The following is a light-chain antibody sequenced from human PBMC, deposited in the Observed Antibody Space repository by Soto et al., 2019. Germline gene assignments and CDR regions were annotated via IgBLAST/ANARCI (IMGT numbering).Light chain of an antibody. CDR1: QSFSSPY. CDR2: DVS. Sequence: EIVLTQSPGTLSLSPGERATLSCRASQSFSSPYLAWYQQKPGQAPRLLIYDVSSRATGIPARFSGSGSGTDFTLTISSLEPEDFAVYYCQQRYNSLTFGGGTKVDIK. J-gene: IGKJ4*01. V-gene: IGKV3-20*01. CDR3: QQRYNSLT.